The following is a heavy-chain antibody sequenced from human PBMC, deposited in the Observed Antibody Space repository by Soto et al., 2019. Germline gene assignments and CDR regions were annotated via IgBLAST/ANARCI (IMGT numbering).Heavy chain of an antibody. CDR3: ARGHNLGYCSSTSCLAPIGY. D-gene: IGHD2-2*03. Sequence: ASVKVSCKASGGTFSSYAISWVRQAPGQGLEWMGGIIPIFGTANYAQKFQGRVTITADESTSTAYMELSSLRSEDTAVYYCARGHNLGYCSSTSCLAPIGYWGQGTLVTVSS. V-gene: IGHV1-69*13. CDR1: GGTFSSYA. J-gene: IGHJ4*02. CDR2: IIPIFGTA.